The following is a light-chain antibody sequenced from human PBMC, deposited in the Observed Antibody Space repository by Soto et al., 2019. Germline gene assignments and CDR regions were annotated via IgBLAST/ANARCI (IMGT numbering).Light chain of an antibody. CDR2: EVS. CDR1: TSDIGTYSY. J-gene: IGLJ1*01. Sequence: QSALTQPASVSGSPGQSITISCTGTTSDIGTYSYVSWYQQHAGKAPKLIIYEVSHRPSGVSNRFSGSKSGNTASLTISGLQAEDEADYYCSSYTSSRTLYVFGTGTKVTVL. V-gene: IGLV2-14*01. CDR3: SSYTSSRTLYV.